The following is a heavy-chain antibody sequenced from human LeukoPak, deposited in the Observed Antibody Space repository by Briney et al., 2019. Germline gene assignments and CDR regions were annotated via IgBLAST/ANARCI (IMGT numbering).Heavy chain of an antibody. D-gene: IGHD2-15*01. CDR2: IYYSGST. V-gene: IGHV4-39*07. CDR1: GGSISSSSYY. CDR3: ARSVHRSWYSLYYYYYMDV. Sequence: SETLSLTCTVSGGSISSSSYYWGWIRQPPGKGLEWIGSIYYSGSTYYNPSLKSRVTISVDTSKNQFSLKLSSVTAADTAVYYCARSVHRSWYSLYYYYYMDVWGKGTTVTISS. J-gene: IGHJ6*03.